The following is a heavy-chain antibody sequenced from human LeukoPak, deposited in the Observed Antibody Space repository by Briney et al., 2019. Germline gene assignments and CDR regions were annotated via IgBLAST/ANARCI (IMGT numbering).Heavy chain of an antibody. CDR1: GGSFSGYY. CDR3: ARGYAGTYYYGSGTPSPFFDY. CDR2: INHSGST. D-gene: IGHD3-10*01. Sequence: SETLSLTCADYGGSFSGYYWSWIRQPPGKGLEWIGEINHSGSTNYNPSLKSRVTISVDTSKNQFSLKLSPVTAADTAVYYCARGYAGTYYYGSGTPSPFFDYWGQGTLVTVSS. J-gene: IGHJ4*02. V-gene: IGHV4-34*01.